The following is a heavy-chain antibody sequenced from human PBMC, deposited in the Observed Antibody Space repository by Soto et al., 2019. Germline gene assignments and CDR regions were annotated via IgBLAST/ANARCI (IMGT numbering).Heavy chain of an antibody. D-gene: IGHD3-22*01. CDR2: IWYDGSNK. Sequence: QVQLVESGGGVVQPGRSLRLSCAASGFTFSSYGMHWVRQAPGKGLEWVAVIWYDGSNKYYADSVKGRFTISRDNSKNALDLKMNALRAEDTAVYYCARSIITMIVVVNDAFDICGQGTMVTVSS. V-gene: IGHV3-33*01. J-gene: IGHJ3*02. CDR3: ARSIITMIVVVNDAFDI. CDR1: GFTFSSYG.